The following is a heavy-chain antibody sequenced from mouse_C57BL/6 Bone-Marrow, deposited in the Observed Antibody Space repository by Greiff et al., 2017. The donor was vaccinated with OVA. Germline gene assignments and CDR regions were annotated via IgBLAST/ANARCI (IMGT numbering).Heavy chain of an antibody. CDR3: ARGSNSYYYAMDY. V-gene: IGHV3-1*01. D-gene: IGHD2-5*01. CDR2: ISYSGST. J-gene: IGHJ4*01. CDR1: GYSITSGYD. Sequence: VQLKESGPGMVKPSQSLSLTCTVTGYSITSGYDWHWIRHFPGNKLEWMGYISYSGSTNYNPSLKSRISITHDTSKNHFFLKLNSVTTEDTATYYCARGSNSYYYAMDYWGQGTSVTVSS.